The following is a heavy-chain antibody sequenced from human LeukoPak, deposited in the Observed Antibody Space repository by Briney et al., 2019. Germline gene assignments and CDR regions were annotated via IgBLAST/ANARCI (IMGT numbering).Heavy chain of an antibody. J-gene: IGHJ4*02. V-gene: IGHV3-23*01. CDR1: GFTFSSYA. CDR3: AKDPLSSWSFFDY. CDR2: ISGSGGST. D-gene: IGHD6-13*01. Sequence: GGSLRLSCAASGFTFSSYAMSWVRQAPEKGLEWVSDISGSGGSTYYADSVKGRFTISRDNSKNTLFLQMNSLRAEDTAVYYCAKDPLSSWSFFDYWGQGTLVTVSS.